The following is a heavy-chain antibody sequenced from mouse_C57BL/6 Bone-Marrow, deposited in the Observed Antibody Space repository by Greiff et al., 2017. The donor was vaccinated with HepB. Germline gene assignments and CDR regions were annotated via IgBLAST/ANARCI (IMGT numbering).Heavy chain of an antibody. CDR2: IDPANGNT. J-gene: IGHJ2*01. CDR3: ARSHGYSLDY. D-gene: IGHD2-3*01. Sequence: VQLQQSVAELVRPGASVKLSCTASGFHIKNPHKHWVKQRPEQGLEWIGRIDPANGNTKYASKFQGKATITADTSSNTAYLQRSSLTSEDTAIYYCARSHGYSLDYWGQGTTLTVSA. V-gene: IGHV14-3*01. CDR1: GFHIKNPH.